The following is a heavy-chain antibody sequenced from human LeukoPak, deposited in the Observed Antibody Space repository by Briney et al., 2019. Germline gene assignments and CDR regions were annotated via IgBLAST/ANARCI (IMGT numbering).Heavy chain of an antibody. D-gene: IGHD3-10*01. CDR3: ATGYYGSGSYYNSTWVRSMYFDY. V-gene: IGHV1-24*01. J-gene: IGHJ4*02. CDR1: GYTLTELS. CDR2: FDPEDGET. Sequence: ASVKVSCKVSGYTLTELSMHWVRQAPGKGLEWMGGFDPEDGETIYAQKFQGRVTMTEDTSTDTAYMELSSLRSEGTAVYYCATGYYGSGSYYNSTWVRSMYFDYWGQGTLVTVSS.